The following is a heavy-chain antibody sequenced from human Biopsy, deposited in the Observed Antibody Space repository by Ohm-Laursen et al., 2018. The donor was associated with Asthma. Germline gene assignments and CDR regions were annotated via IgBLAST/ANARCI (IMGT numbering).Heavy chain of an antibody. CDR3: ARAVDYSHYYGIDV. CDR1: GYTFNSAG. V-gene: IGHV1-18*01. D-gene: IGHD3-10*01. J-gene: IGHJ6*02. Sequence: ASVKVSCKTSGYTFNSAGITWARQAPGQGLEWMGWFSVYNGNTKVAQKLQDRVTMITDTSTSTAYMELRSLRSDDTAVYFCARAVDYSHYYGIDVWGQGTTVTVS. CDR2: FSVYNGNT.